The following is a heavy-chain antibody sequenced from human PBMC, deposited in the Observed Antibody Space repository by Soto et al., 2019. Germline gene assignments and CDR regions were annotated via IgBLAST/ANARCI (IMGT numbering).Heavy chain of an antibody. J-gene: IGHJ5*02. D-gene: IGHD4-17*01. CDR2: INGDGSST. Sequence: EVQLVESGGGLVQPGGSLRLSCGASGFAFSSSYMHWVRQAPGKGLVWVSRINGDGSSTNYADSVKGRFTISRDNAKHTLYLQMNSLRAEDTAVYYCARDQTTGDWFDAWGQGTLVTVSS. V-gene: IGHV3-74*01. CDR3: ARDQTTGDWFDA. CDR1: GFAFSSSY.